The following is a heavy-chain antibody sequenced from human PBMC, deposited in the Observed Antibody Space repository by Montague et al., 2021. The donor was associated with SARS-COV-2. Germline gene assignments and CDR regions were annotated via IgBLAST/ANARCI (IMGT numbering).Heavy chain of an antibody. Sequence: CAISGDSVWSNTAAWNWIRQSPSGGLEWLGRTNYRSKWTSDYAASVRSRISFSGDISKNQFSLHLNSVTPEDTAIYYCARDGDYGGTWYSFLQNWGQGTLVIVSS. CDR2: TNYRSKWTS. J-gene: IGHJ1*01. D-gene: IGHD4-17*01. CDR3: ARDGDYGGTWYSFLQN. V-gene: IGHV6-1*01. CDR1: GDSVWSNTAA.